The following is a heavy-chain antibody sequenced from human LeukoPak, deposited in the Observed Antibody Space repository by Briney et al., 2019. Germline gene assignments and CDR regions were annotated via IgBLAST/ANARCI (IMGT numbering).Heavy chain of an antibody. D-gene: IGHD3-22*01. CDR2: ISGSGSST. CDR3: AKGPGYYDSSGYPPEDY. V-gene: IGHV3-23*01. CDR1: GFTFSSYG. J-gene: IGHJ4*02. Sequence: GGSLRLSCAASGFTFSSYGMSWVRQAPGKGLEWVSAISGSGSSTYYADSVKGRFTISRDNSKNTLYLQMNSLRAEDTAVYYCAKGPGYYDSSGYPPEDYWGQGTLVTVSS.